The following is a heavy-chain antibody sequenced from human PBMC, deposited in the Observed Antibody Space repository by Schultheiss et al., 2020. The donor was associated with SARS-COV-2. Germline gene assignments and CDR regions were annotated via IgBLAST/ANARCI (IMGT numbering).Heavy chain of an antibody. D-gene: IGHD3-10*01. CDR3: ARDGRSTYYYGSGSYYPDY. CDR2: ISSSSSYI. V-gene: IGHV3-21*01. Sequence: GGSLRLSCAASGFTFDDYAMHWVRQAPGKGLEWVSSISSSSSYIYYADSVKGRFTISRDNAKNSLYLQMNSLRAEDTAVYYCARDGRSTYYYGSGSYYPDYWGQGTLVTVSS. CDR1: GFTFDDYA. J-gene: IGHJ4*02.